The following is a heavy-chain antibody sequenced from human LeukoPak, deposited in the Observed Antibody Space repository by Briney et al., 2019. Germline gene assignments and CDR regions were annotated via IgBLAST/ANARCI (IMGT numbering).Heavy chain of an antibody. D-gene: IGHD2-2*01. CDR3: AGYIPVATRIDP. CDR2: IYYTGSS. V-gene: IGHV4-31*03. Sequence: SETLSLTCTVSGGSISSGNNYWSWIRQHPGKGLEWMGYIYYTGSSHYNPSLKSRLTISVDTSKNQFSLRLNSVTAADTAVYYCAGYIPVATRIDPWGQGTLVTGSS. CDR1: GGSISSGNNY. J-gene: IGHJ5*02.